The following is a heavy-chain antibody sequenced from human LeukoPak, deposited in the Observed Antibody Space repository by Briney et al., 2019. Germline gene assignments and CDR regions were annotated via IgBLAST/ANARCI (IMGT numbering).Heavy chain of an antibody. D-gene: IGHD3-10*01. CDR1: GFTLSNYN. CDR3: ARSELGYNYHYMDV. CDR2: ISSSSSYI. J-gene: IGHJ6*03. Sequence: GGSLRLSCAASGFTLSNYNMNWVRQAPGKGLEWISSISSSSSYIYYADSVKGRFTISRDNAKNSLYLQMNSLRAEDTAVYYCARSELGYNYHYMDVWGKGTTVTISS. V-gene: IGHV3-21*01.